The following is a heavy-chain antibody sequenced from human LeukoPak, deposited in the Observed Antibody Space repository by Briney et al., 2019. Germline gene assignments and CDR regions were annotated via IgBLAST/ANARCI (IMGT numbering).Heavy chain of an antibody. Sequence: AGESLKISCQGSGYSFTSYWIGWVRRMPGKGLEWMGIIYPGDSDTRYSPSFQGQVTISADKSISTAYLQWSSLKASDTAMYYCARRGFVAGTHPDYWGQGTLVTVSS. D-gene: IGHD2-15*01. CDR3: ARRGFVAGTHPDY. CDR2: IYPGDSDT. CDR1: GYSFTSYW. J-gene: IGHJ4*02. V-gene: IGHV5-51*01.